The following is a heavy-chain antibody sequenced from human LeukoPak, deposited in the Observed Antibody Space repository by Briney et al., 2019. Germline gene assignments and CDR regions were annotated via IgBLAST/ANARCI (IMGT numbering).Heavy chain of an antibody. CDR2: INWNGGST. V-gene: IGHV3-20*04. CDR1: GFTFDDYG. D-gene: IGHD2-15*01. Sequence: PGGSLRLSCAASGFTFDDYGMSWVRQAPGKGLEWVSGINWNGGSTGYADSVKGRFTISRDNAKNSLYLQMNSLRAEDTALYYCARDTELLTVGMDAFDIWGQGTMVTVSS. J-gene: IGHJ3*02. CDR3: ARDTELLTVGMDAFDI.